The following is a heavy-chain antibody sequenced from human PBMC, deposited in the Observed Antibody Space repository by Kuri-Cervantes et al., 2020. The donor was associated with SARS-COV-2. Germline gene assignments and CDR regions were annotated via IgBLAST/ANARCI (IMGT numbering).Heavy chain of an antibody. V-gene: IGHV3-11*06. CDR3: VRYGMDV. CDR2: VSSDNSYK. Sequence: GGSLRLSCAASGFTFSDYYMNWIRQAPGKGLEWVAYVSSDNSYKRYVDSVEGRFTISRDNAKNSLFLQMNSLRADDTAVYYCVRYGMDVWGQGTTVTVSS. J-gene: IGHJ6*02. CDR1: GFTFSDYY.